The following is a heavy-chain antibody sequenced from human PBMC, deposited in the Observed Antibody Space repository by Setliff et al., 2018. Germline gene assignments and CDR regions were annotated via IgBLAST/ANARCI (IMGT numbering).Heavy chain of an antibody. CDR3: ARLSRITTKRDDAFDI. J-gene: IGHJ3*02. CDR1: GGSFSGYY. CDR2: INHSGST. V-gene: IGHV4-34*01. D-gene: IGHD1-20*01. Sequence: SETLSLTCAVYGGSFSGYYWSWIRQPPGKGLEWIGEINHSGSTNYNPSLKSRVTISVDTSKNQFSLKLSSVTAADTAVYYCARLSRITTKRDDAFDIWGQGTMVTVSS.